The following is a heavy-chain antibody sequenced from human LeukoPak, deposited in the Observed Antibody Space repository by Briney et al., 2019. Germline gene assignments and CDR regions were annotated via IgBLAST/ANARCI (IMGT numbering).Heavy chain of an antibody. D-gene: IGHD5-18*01. CDR1: GFTFSSYS. CDR2: ISTSSSYI. J-gene: IGHJ4*02. V-gene: IGHV3-21*01. CDR3: ARGGSGYSYGKIDS. Sequence: GGSLRLSCAASGFTFSSYSMNWVRQAPGKGLEWVSSISTSSSYIYYADSVKGRFTISRDNAKNSLYLQMNSLRDEDTAVYYCARGGSGYSYGKIDSWGQGILVTVSS.